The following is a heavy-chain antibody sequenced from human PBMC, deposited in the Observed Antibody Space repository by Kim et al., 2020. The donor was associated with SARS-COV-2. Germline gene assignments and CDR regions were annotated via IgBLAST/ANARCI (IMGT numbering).Heavy chain of an antibody. J-gene: IGHJ4*02. V-gene: IGHV3-9*01. CDR3: AKDSLYGSSFYSSSWYYFDY. D-gene: IGHD6-13*01. Sequence: RFTISRDNAKNSLYLQMNSLRAEDTALYYCAKDSLYGSSFYSSSWYYFDYWGQGTLVTVSS.